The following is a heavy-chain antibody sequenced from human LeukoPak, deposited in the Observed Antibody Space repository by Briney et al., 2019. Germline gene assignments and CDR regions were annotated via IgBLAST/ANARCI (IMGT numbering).Heavy chain of an antibody. J-gene: IGHJ5*02. Sequence: GGSLRLSCAASGFTFSRYWMHWVRQAPGKGLVWVSCINRDGRGTSYADSVKGRFTISRDNAKNTLYLQMNSLRAEDTAVYYCARELSAISNWFDPWGQGTLVTVSS. CDR1: GFTFSRYW. D-gene: IGHD6-19*01. CDR3: ARELSAISNWFDP. CDR2: INRDGRGT. V-gene: IGHV3-74*01.